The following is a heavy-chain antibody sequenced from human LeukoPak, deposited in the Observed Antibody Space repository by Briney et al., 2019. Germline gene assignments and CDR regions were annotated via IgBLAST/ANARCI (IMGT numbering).Heavy chain of an antibody. J-gene: IGHJ4*02. CDR2: INHSGST. D-gene: IGHD3-9*01. CDR3: ARANYDILTQLDY. Sequence: SETLSLTCAVYGGSFSGYYWSWIRQPPGKGLEWIGEINHSGSTNYNPSLKSRVTISVDTSKNQFSLKLSSVTAADTAVYYCARANYDILTQLDYWGQGTLVTVSS. CDR1: GGSFSGYY. V-gene: IGHV4-34*01.